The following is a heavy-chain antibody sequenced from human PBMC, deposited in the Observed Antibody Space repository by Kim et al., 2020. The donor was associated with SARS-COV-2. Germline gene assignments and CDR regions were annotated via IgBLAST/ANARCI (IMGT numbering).Heavy chain of an antibody. D-gene: IGHD6-19*01. Sequence: SETLSLTCTVSGGSISSYYWSWIRQPPGKGLEWIGYIYYSGSANYNPSLKSRVTISLDTSKNQFSLKLTSVTAADTAVYYCARGGKRGWYSSGWYPYYFDYWGQGTLVTVSS. CDR2: IYYSGSA. CDR3: ARGGKRGWYSSGWYPYYFDY. V-gene: IGHV4-59*01. CDR1: GGSISSYY. J-gene: IGHJ4*02.